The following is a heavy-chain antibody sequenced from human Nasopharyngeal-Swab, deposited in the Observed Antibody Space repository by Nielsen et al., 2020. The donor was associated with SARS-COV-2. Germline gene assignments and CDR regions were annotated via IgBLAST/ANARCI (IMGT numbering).Heavy chain of an antibody. CDR3: AKQSANWGSYFDY. D-gene: IGHD7-27*01. CDR2: ITYSGIST. J-gene: IGHJ4*02. CDR1: GFTFSNYA. V-gene: IGHV3-23*01. Sequence: GESLKISCAASGFTFSNYAMNWVRQAPGKGLEWVSVITYSGISTYYADSVKGRFTISRDNSKNTLYLQMNTLRAEDTAIYYCAKQSANWGSYFDYWGQGTLVTVSS.